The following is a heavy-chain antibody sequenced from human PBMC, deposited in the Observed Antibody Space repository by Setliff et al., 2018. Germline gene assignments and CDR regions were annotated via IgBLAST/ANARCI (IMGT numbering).Heavy chain of an antibody. CDR3: ATQGAYSSGPGYFQH. Sequence: SETLSLTCTVSGGFISSHYWSWIRQPPGKGLEWIGSIYYSGSTNYNPSLKSRVTISVDTSKNQFSLKLSSVTAADTAVYYCATQGAYSSGPGYFQHWGQGTLVTVSS. CDR2: IYYSGST. V-gene: IGHV4-59*08. D-gene: IGHD6-19*01. J-gene: IGHJ1*01. CDR1: GGFISSHY.